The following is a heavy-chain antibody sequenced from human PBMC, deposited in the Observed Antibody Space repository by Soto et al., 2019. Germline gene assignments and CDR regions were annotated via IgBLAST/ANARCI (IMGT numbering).Heavy chain of an antibody. Sequence: ASVKVSCKASRYSFNAYFMHWVRQAPGQGLEWMGIIHPRGGNTNYAQKFQGRVAMTWDTSTSTVYMQLSSLRSDDTAVYYCARAPYSSSSFLFDYWGQGTLVTVSS. D-gene: IGHD6-6*01. J-gene: IGHJ4*02. CDR3: ARAPYSSSSFLFDY. CDR2: IHPRGGNT. V-gene: IGHV1-46*02. CDR1: RYSFNAYF.